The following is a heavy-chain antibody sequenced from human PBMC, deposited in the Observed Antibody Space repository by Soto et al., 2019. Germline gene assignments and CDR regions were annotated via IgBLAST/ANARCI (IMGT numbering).Heavy chain of an antibody. CDR3: ARESIVARRYAFDI. CDR2: IYHSGST. D-gene: IGHD2-15*01. V-gene: IGHV4-30-2*01. J-gene: IGHJ3*02. Sequence: QLQLQESGSGLVKPSQTLSLTCAVSGGSISSGGYSWSWIRQPPGKGLEWIGYIYHSGSTYYNPSLKSRVTISVDRSKNQFSLKLSSVTAADTAVYYCARESIVARRYAFDIWGQGTMVTVSS. CDR1: GGSISSGGYS.